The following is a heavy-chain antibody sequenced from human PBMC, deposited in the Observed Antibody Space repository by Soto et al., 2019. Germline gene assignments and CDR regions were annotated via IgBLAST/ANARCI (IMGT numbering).Heavy chain of an antibody. V-gene: IGHV3-30*04. Sequence: PGGSLRLSCAASGFTLNNYAMHWVSQVPGKGLEWVAFISYNGKNKYYGDSVKGRFTISRDDSKNTLFLQMNSLRSEDTAVYYCATDGVQYVVSGLYFFDYWGQGALVTVSS. CDR2: ISYNGKNK. CDR1: GFTLNNYA. CDR3: ATDGVQYVVSGLYFFDY. J-gene: IGHJ4*02. D-gene: IGHD2-15*01.